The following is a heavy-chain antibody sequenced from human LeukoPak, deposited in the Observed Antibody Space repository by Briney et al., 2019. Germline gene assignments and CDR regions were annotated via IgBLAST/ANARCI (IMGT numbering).Heavy chain of an antibody. Sequence: PGGSLRLSCAASGFTFSNYAMTWVRQAPGKGLEWVSAVSGSGGRTFYADSVKGRFTISRDNSKNTLYLQINSLRAEDTAVYYCAKAPPYCDSSGPSEYWGQGTLVTVSS. CDR2: VSGSGGRT. D-gene: IGHD3-22*01. CDR1: GFTFSNYA. J-gene: IGHJ4*02. CDR3: AKAPPYCDSSGPSEY. V-gene: IGHV3-23*01.